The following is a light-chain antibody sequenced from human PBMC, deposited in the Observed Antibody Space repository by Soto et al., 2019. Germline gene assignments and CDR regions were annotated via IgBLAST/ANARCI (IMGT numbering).Light chain of an antibody. CDR1: QSLLYSNGYNY. CDR3: MQGLQDLT. V-gene: IGKV2-28*01. Sequence: IVMTQSPLSLPVTPGEPASISCRSSQSLLYSNGYNYLDWYLQRPGQSPQLLIYLASNRAPGVPDRFSGGGSGTDFTLKISRVEAEDVGVYYCMQGLQDLTFGQGTRMEIK. J-gene: IGKJ5*01. CDR2: LAS.